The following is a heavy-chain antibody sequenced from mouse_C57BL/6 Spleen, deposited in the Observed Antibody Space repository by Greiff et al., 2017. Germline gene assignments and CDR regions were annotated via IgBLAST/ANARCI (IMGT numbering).Heavy chain of an antibody. J-gene: IGHJ2*01. CDR3: ARRVGRVYYFDY. CDR2: IDPSDSYT. CDR1: GYTFTSYW. Sequence: VQLQQPGAELVKPGASVKLSCKAFGYTFTSYWMQWVKQRPGQGLEWIGEIDPSDSYTNYNKKFKGKATLTVDPSSSPAYMQLSSLTSEASAVYYCARRVGRVYYFDYWGQGTTLTVSS. V-gene: IGHV1-50*01. D-gene: IGHD4-1*01.